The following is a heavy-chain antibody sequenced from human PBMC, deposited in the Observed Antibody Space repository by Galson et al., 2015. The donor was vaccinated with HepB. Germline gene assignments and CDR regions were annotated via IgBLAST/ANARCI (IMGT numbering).Heavy chain of an antibody. D-gene: IGHD6-13*01. V-gene: IGHV3-23*01. CDR3: AKALRGTSSTWFQYYFDY. J-gene: IGHJ4*02. Sequence: SLRLSCAASGFTFSSYAMSWVRQASGKGLEWVSAISGSGGSTYYADSVKGRFTISRDNSKNTLYLQMNSLRAEDTAVYYCAKALRGTSSTWFQYYFDYWGQGTLVTVSS. CDR1: GFTFSSYA. CDR2: ISGSGGST.